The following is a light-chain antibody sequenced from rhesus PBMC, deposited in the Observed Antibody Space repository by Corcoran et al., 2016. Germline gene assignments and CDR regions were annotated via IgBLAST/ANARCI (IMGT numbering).Light chain of an antibody. V-gene: IGKV1-74*01. CDR2: AAS. CDR3: QHSYGTPFT. Sequence: DIQMTQSPSSLSASVGDRVTITCRASENVNNYLHWYQQKPGKAHKLLIYAASTLQSGVPSRFSGSGSGTDYTFTISSLQPEDVATYYCQHSYGTPFTFGPGTKLDIK. CDR1: ENVNNY. J-gene: IGKJ3*01.